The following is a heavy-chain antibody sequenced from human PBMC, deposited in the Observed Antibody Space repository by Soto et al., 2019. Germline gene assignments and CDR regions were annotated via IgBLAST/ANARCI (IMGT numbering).Heavy chain of an antibody. J-gene: IGHJ6*02. V-gene: IGHV1-58*02. CDR1: GSGFIRSG. Sequence: SVKVSCKASGSGFIRSGIQWVRQAHGQRLEWIGWIVVGSGQTNYAQNFRGRVAITRDTSTATAYIELTGLTSEDTAVYFCSADRPDIGVGWWVWGQGTTVTVSS. CDR3: SADRPDIGVGWWV. CDR2: IVVGSGQT. D-gene: IGHD2-15*01.